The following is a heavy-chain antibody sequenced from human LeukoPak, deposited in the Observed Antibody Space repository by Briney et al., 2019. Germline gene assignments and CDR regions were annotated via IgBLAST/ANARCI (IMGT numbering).Heavy chain of an antibody. CDR3: AKWGDYDVLTGYYVSDY. J-gene: IGHJ4*02. Sequence: GGSLRLSCAASGFTFSSYGMSWVRQAPGKGLEWVSGISGSGDITYYADSVKGRFTISRDNSKNAVFLQMNSLRAEDTAVYYCAKWGDYDVLTGYYVSDYWGQGTLVTVSS. CDR2: ISGSGDIT. CDR1: GFTFSSYG. D-gene: IGHD3-9*01. V-gene: IGHV3-23*01.